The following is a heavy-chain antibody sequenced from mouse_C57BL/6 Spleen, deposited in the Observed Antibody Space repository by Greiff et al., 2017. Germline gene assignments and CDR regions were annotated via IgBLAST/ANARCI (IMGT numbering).Heavy chain of an antibody. D-gene: IGHD1-1*01. J-gene: IGHJ2*01. CDR1: GYTFTSYW. Sequence: VQLQESGAELVKPGASVKMSCKASGYTFTSYWITWVKQRPGQGLEWIGDIYPGSGSTNYNEKFKSKATLTVDTSSSTAYMQLSSLTSEDSAVYYCARFTTVVARDFDYWGQGTTLTVSS. V-gene: IGHV1-55*01. CDR2: IYPGSGST. CDR3: ARFTTVVARDFDY.